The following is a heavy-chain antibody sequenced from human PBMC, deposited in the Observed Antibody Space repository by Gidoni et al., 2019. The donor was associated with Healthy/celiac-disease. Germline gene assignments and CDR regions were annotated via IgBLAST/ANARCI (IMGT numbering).Heavy chain of an antibody. D-gene: IGHD5-12*01. Sequence: QVQLQQWGAGLLKPSETLSLTCAVYGGSFSGYYWSWIRQPPGKGLEWIGEINHSGSTNYNPSLKSRVTISVDTSKNQFSLKLSSVTAADTAVYYCVRSGDGYNFNWFDPWGQGTLVTVSS. CDR1: GGSFSGYY. J-gene: IGHJ5*02. V-gene: IGHV4-34*01. CDR3: VRSGDGYNFNWFDP. CDR2: INHSGST.